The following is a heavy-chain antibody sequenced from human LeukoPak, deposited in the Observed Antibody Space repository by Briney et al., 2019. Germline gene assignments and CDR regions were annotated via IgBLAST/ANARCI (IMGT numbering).Heavy chain of an antibody. Sequence: SVNVSCKPSGGTLSSYAISWVRQAPGHGLESMGGIAPIFGTANYAQKLQDRVTITADESTSTAYMELSSLRSEDTAVYYCARDLSPRTPMVRGVISDWFDPWGQGTLVTVSS. D-gene: IGHD3-10*01. J-gene: IGHJ5*02. V-gene: IGHV1-69*01. CDR2: IAPIFGTA. CDR3: ARDLSPRTPMVRGVISDWFDP. CDR1: GGTLSSYA.